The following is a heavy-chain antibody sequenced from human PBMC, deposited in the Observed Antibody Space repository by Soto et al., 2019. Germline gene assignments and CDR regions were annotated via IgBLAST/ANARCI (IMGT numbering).Heavy chain of an antibody. V-gene: IGHV1-18*04. J-gene: IGHJ6*02. CDR3: ARDTPHKEDRTYYHGMDV. Sequence: ASVKVSCKASGYTFTSYGIRSVRQAPGQALEWMGWISAYNGNTNYAQKLQDRVTMTTDTSTSTAYMELRSLRSDDTAVYYCARDTPHKEDRTYYHGMDVWGQGTTVTVSS. CDR1: GYTFTSYG. CDR2: ISAYNGNT.